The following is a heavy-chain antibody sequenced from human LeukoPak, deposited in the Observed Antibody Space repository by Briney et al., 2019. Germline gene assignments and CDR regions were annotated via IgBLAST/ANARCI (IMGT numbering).Heavy chain of an antibody. J-gene: IGHJ4*02. CDR1: GFIFSNHF. CDR3: VKDLTGTWSFDY. CDR2: IGPNGAST. V-gene: IGHV3-64*05. Sequence: GGSLRLSCSTSGFIFSNHFMHWVRQAPGKGLEYVSSIGPNGASTLYADSVKDRFTISRDNSRNALYVQLTSLKLEDTALYYCVKDLTGTWSFDYWGQGTLVTVSS. D-gene: IGHD3-9*01.